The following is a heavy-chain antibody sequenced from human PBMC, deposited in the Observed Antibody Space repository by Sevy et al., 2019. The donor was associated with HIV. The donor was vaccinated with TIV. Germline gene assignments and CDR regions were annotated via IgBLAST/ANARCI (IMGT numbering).Heavy chain of an antibody. CDR2: IKQDGSEK. CDR1: GFTFSSYW. V-gene: IGHV3-7*03. Sequence: GGSLRLSCAASGFTFSSYWMSWVRQAPGKGLEWVANIKQDGSEKYYVDSVKGRFTISRDNAKNSLYLQMNGLRAEDTAVYYCARAMITFGGVIAHFDYWGQGTLVTVSS. D-gene: IGHD3-16*02. CDR3: ARAMITFGGVIAHFDY. J-gene: IGHJ4*02.